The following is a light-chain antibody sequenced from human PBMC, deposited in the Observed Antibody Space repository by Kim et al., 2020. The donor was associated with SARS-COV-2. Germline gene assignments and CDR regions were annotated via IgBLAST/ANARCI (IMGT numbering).Light chain of an antibody. CDR1: QSFSSW. V-gene: IGKV1-5*03. CDR3: QQYKSYPLT. J-gene: IGKJ4*01. CDR2: KAS. Sequence: DVQMTQSPSTLSASVGDRVTITCRASQSFSSWLAWYQQKPGKAPKLLIYKASTLESGVPSRFSGSGSGTEFTLTITSLQPDDFATYYCQQYKSYPLTFGGGTKVDIK.